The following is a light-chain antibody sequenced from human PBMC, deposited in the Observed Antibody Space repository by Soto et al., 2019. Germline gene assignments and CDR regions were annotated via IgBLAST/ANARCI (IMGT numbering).Light chain of an antibody. CDR2: SAS. J-gene: IGKJ3*01. V-gene: IGKV3-15*01. Sequence: EIVMTQSPATLSMSPGERAALSCRASQSVGIHWAWYQQKPGQAPRLLLYSASTRAAGVPPRFSASGSGTAFTLTISSLQSEDFAVYYCQQYNNWPLTFGPGTRVDIK. CDR3: QQYNNWPLT. CDR1: QSVGIH.